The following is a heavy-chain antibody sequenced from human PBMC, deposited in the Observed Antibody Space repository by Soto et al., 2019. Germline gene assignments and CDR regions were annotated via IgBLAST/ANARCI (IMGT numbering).Heavy chain of an antibody. J-gene: IGHJ6*02. D-gene: IGHD3-10*01. V-gene: IGHV4-34*01. CDR1: GGSFSGYY. CDR2: INHSGST. CDR3: ARHGTEMVRGVYYYYGMDV. Sequence: NPSETLSLTCAVYGGSFSGYYWSWIRQPPGKGQEWIGRINHSGSTNYNPSLKSRVTISVDTSKNQFSLKLSSVTAADTAVYYCARHGTEMVRGVYYYYGMDVWGQGTTVTVSS.